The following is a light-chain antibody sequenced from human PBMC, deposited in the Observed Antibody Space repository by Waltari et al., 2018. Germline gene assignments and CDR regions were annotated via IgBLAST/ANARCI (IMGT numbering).Light chain of an antibody. CDR2: DVN. V-gene: IGLV2-11*01. CDR3: SSYAGGSLFV. Sequence: SALTQPRSVSGSPGQSVTISCTGSNSDIGPYNYVSWYQQHPARAPKLLIYDVNKRPSGVPRRFSGSKSGNTASLTISGLQAEDETDYYCSSYAGGSLFVFGDGTKVTVL. CDR1: NSDIGPYNY. J-gene: IGLJ1*01.